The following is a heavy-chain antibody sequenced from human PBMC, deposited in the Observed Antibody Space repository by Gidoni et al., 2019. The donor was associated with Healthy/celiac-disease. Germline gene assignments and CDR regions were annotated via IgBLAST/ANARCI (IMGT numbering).Heavy chain of an antibody. CDR2: ISSNGGST. J-gene: IGHJ4*02. CDR1: VFTFSRYA. V-gene: IGHV3-64D*06. CDR3: VKDQYSSGWGASDY. D-gene: IGHD6-19*01. Sequence: EVQLVESGVGLVQPGGSLRLSCSASVFTFSRYAMHWVRQAPGKGLEYVSAISSNGGSTYYADSVKGRFTISRDNSKNTLYLQMSSLRAEDTAVYYCVKDQYSSGWGASDYWGQGTLVTVSS.